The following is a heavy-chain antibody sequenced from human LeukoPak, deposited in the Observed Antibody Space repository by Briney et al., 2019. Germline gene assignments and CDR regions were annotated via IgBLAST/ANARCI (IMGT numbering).Heavy chain of an antibody. Sequence: ASVKVSCKVSGYTLTELSMHWVRQAPGKGLEWMGGFDPEDGETIYAQKFQGRVTMTEDTSTDTAYMELSSLRSEDTAVYYCAKVGSVVGATTFDWFDPWGQGTLVTVSP. D-gene: IGHD1-26*01. V-gene: IGHV1-24*01. CDR1: GYTLTELS. J-gene: IGHJ5*02. CDR2: FDPEDGET. CDR3: AKVGSVVGATTFDWFDP.